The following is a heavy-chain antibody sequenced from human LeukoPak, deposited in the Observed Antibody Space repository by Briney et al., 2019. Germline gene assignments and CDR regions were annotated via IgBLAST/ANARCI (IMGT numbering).Heavy chain of an antibody. CDR3: AKGGGRGLDDAFDI. Sequence: PGGSLRLSCAASGFTFSSYGMHWVRQAPGKGLEWVAFIWYEGNDKKYADSVKGRFTISRDNSKKTLDLQTNNLRPEDTAVYYCAKGGGRGLDDAFDIWGQGTMVTVSS. J-gene: IGHJ3*02. CDR1: GFTFSSYG. CDR2: IWYEGNDK. D-gene: IGHD3-16*01. V-gene: IGHV3-30*02.